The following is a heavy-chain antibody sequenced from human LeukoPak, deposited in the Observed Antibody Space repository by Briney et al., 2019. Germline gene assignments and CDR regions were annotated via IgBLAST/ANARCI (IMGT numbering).Heavy chain of an antibody. Sequence: SETLSLTCTVSGGSISSYYWSWIRQPPGKGLEWIGEINHSGSTNYNPSLKSRVTISVDTSKNQFSLKLSSVTAADTAVYYCARRGAAAGWFDPWGQGTLVTVSS. CDR3: ARRGAAAGWFDP. D-gene: IGHD6-13*01. J-gene: IGHJ5*02. CDR2: INHSGST. CDR1: GGSISSYY. V-gene: IGHV4-34*01.